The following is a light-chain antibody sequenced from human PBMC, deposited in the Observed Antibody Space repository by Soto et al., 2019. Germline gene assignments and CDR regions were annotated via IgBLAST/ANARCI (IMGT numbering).Light chain of an antibody. V-gene: IGKV1-39*01. CDR2: VAS. Sequence: DIQMTQSPSSLSASIGDRVTITCRASQTVSNCLNWYQQTPGKAPKVLIYVASTLQSGVPSRFSGSGSGTDFTLTISSLQPEDVATYYCQQSYTAPLSFGGGTKVEI. CDR1: QTVSNC. J-gene: IGKJ4*01. CDR3: QQSYTAPLS.